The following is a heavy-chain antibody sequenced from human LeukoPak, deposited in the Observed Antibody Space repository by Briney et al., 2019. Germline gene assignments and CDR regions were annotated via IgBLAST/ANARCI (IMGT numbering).Heavy chain of an antibody. CDR2: IYYSGST. V-gene: IGHV4-39*01. Sequence: SETLSLTCTVSGGSISGSSYYWGWIRQPPGKGLEWIGSIYYSGSTYYNPSLKSRVTISVDTSKNQFSLKLSSVTAADTAVYYCARLPVYYYDSSGPYIWGQGTMVTVSS. D-gene: IGHD3-22*01. CDR1: GGSISGSSYY. J-gene: IGHJ3*02. CDR3: ARLPVYYYDSSGPYI.